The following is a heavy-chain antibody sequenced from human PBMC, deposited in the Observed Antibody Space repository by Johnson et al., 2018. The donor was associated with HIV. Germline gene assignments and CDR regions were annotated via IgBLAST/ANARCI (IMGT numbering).Heavy chain of an antibody. CDR1: GFTFSSYG. V-gene: IGHV3-33*03. D-gene: IGHD3-10*01. J-gene: IGHJ3*02. CDR2: IWYDGSNK. Sequence: QVQLVESGGGVVQPGRSLRLSCAASGFTFSSYGMHWVRQAPGKGLEWVAVIWYDGSNKYYADSVKGRFTISRDNSKNSLYLQMNSLRPEDTALYFCAKDSDTDDYGSGDAFDIWGQGTMVTVSS. CDR3: AKDSDTDDYGSGDAFDI.